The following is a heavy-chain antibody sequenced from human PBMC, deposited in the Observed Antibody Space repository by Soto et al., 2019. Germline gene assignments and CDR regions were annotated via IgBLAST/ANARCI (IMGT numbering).Heavy chain of an antibody. Sequence: QVQLQQWGAGLLKPSETLSLTCAVYGGSFSGYYWSWIRQPPGKGLEWIGEINHSGSTNYNPSLKSRVTIPVDTSKTQFSLKLSSVTAADTAVYYCARGYIVLMVYAILKPGWFDPWGQGTLVTVSS. D-gene: IGHD2-8*01. J-gene: IGHJ5*02. CDR1: GGSFSGYY. CDR3: ARGYIVLMVYAILKPGWFDP. CDR2: INHSGST. V-gene: IGHV4-34*01.